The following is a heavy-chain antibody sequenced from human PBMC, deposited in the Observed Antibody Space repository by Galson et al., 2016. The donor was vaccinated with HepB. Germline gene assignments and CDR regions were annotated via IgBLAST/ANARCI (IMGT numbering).Heavy chain of an antibody. Sequence: SLRLSCAASGFTFDSHTMNWVRQAPGKGLEWVSSISSGSSYLHYADSVKGRFTISRDNAKYSLSLQMNSLRAEDSAVYYCARDATTIAVIPTSPWGQGTLVTVSA. CDR3: ARDATTIAVIPTSP. CDR2: ISSGSSYL. D-gene: IGHD6-19*01. CDR1: GFTFDSHT. J-gene: IGHJ5*02. V-gene: IGHV3-21*04.